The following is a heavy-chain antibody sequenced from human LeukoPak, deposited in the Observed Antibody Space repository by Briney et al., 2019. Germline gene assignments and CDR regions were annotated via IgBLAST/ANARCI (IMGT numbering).Heavy chain of an antibody. CDR3: ARGVTYYYDSSGYLY. V-gene: IGHV4-61*02. CDR2: IHASGRT. D-gene: IGHD3-22*01. J-gene: IGHJ4*02. CDR1: GDSISSGSYY. Sequence: SETLSLTCTVSGDSISSGSYYWSWIRQPAGKGLEWIGRIHASGRTNYNPSLKSRVTISADTSKNQFSLKLSSVTAADTAVYYCARGVTYYYDSSGYLYWGQGTLVTVSS.